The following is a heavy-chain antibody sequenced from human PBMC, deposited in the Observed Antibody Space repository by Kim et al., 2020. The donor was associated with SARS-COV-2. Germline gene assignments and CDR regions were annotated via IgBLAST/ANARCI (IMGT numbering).Heavy chain of an antibody. Sequence: GGSLRLSCAASGFTFSSYAMHWVRQAPGKGLEYVSAISSNGGSTYYANSVKGRFTISRDNSKNTLYLQMGSLRAEDMAVYYCARDREGNLAVAGTVVYWGQGTLVTVSS. CDR2: ISSNGGST. V-gene: IGHV3-64*01. CDR1: GFTFSSYA. CDR3: ARDREGNLAVAGTVVY. J-gene: IGHJ4*02. D-gene: IGHD6-19*01.